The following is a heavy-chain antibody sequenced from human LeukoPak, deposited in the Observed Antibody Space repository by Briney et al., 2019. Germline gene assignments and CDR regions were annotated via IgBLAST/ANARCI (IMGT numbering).Heavy chain of an antibody. Sequence: VASVKVSCKVSGYTLTELSMHWVRQAPGKGLEWMGGFDPEDGETIYAQKFQGRVTMTEDTSTDTAYMELSSLRSEDTAVYYCATASSGSYDEGFGYWGQGTLVTVSS. J-gene: IGHJ4*02. CDR3: ATASSGSYDEGFGY. CDR1: GYTLTELS. CDR2: FDPEDGET. V-gene: IGHV1-24*01. D-gene: IGHD1-26*01.